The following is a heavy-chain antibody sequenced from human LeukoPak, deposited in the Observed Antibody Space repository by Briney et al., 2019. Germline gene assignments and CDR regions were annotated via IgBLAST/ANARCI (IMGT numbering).Heavy chain of an antibody. J-gene: IGHJ4*02. CDR1: GFRFSGYA. CDR2: ISYNGGRK. CDR3: ARQEARNYYYEGLDY. D-gene: IGHD3-22*01. Sequence: GGSLRLSCVASGFRFSGYAIHWVRQAPGKGLEWVALISYNGGRKDYADSVKGRFTIDRDNSKNTVYLQMNSLRPDDTAIYFCARQEARNYYYEGLDYWGQGNLVTVPS. V-gene: IGHV3-30*04.